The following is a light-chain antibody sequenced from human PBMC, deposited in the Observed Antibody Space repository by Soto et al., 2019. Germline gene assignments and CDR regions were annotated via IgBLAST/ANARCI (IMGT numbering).Light chain of an antibody. CDR2: WAS. CDR3: QQYYSIPLA. Sequence: DIVVTQSPDSLAVSLGERATINCKSSQSVLYSSNNKNYLAWYQQKPGQRPKLLIYWASTRESGVPDRISGSGSGTDFTLSISSLQAEDVQVYYCQQYYSIPLAFGQGTRLEIK. CDR1: QSVLYSSNNKNY. J-gene: IGKJ5*01. V-gene: IGKV4-1*01.